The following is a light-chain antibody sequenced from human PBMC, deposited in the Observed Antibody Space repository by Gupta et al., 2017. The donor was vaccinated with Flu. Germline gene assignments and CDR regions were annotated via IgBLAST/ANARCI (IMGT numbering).Light chain of an antibody. CDR2: AAS. V-gene: IGKV1-39*01. CDR3: LQRYISPWT. J-gene: IGKJ1*01. Sequence: PSSLAASVGDRVTITCRASQDVIKYLNWYQQKTGKAPKHLIYAASNWETGVPSRFTGDGSGTDFSLTITNRQPEDFATYYCLQRYISPWTFGQGTTVAIK. CDR1: QDVIKY.